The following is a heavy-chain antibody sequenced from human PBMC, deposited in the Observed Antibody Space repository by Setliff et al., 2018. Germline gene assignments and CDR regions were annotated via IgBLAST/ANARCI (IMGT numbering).Heavy chain of an antibody. CDR2: INPNSGGT. CDR3: ARDGDILTTYYIYYYYMDV. Sequence: ASVKVSCKASGYTFTGYYIHWVRQAPGQGLEYMGWINPNSGGTNYAPKFQGRVTMTRDTSISTVYMEVSRLRSDDTAVYFCARDGDILTTYYIYYYYMDVWGTGTTVTVSS. V-gene: IGHV1-2*02. D-gene: IGHD3-9*01. CDR1: GYTFTGYY. J-gene: IGHJ6*03.